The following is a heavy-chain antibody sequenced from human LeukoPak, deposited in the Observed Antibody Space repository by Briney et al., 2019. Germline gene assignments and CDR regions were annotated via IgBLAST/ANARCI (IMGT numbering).Heavy chain of an antibody. CDR2: IYHSGST. CDR3: ARVRAGAVDY. CDR1: GYSISSGYY. V-gene: IGHV4-38-2*02. Sequence: SETLSLTCTVSGYSISSGYYWGWIRPPPGKGLEWIGSIYHSGSTYYNPSLKSRVTISVDTSKNQFSLKLSSVTAADTAVYYCARVRAGAVDYWGQGTLVTVSS. D-gene: IGHD4/OR15-4a*01. J-gene: IGHJ4*02.